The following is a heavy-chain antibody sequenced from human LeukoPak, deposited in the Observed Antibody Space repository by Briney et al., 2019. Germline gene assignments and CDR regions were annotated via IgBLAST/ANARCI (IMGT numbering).Heavy chain of an antibody. J-gene: IGHJ4*02. CDR1: GFTFSSYS. CDR3: ARDSDVHCSGVSCTNFDY. V-gene: IGHV3-21*01. CDR2: ISSSSIYI. D-gene: IGHD2-15*01. Sequence: GGSLRLSCVASGFTFSSYSMNWVRQAPGKGLEWVSSISSSSIYIYYADSLKGRFTISRDNAKKSLYLQMDSLRAEDTAIYYCARDSDVHCSGVSCTNFDYWGQGTLVTVSS.